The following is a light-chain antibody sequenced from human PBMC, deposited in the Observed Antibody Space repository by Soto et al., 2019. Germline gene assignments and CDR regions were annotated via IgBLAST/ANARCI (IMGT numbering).Light chain of an antibody. J-gene: IGKJ2*01. CDR3: LQHETYPRA. CDR2: DVS. V-gene: IGKV1-17*02. CDR1: QGITHY. Sequence: IQMTQSPSSLSASVGDRVTITCRASQGITHYLGWYQQKPGKAPKRLIFDVSTLQSGAPSRFSGSGAGTEFTLTISNLQPEDFATYYCLQHETYPRAFGQGTKLEL.